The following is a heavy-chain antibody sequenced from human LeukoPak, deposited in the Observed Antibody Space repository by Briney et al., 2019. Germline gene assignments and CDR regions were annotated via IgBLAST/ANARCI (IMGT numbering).Heavy chain of an antibody. CDR3: AKRVPYSSSSVYFDS. Sequence: PGGSLRLSCLASGFTFSSYGMSWVRQAPGKGLEWVSAVSDTGRDTYYADSVKGRFTISKDNSKNTLFLQMNSLRAEDTAVYYCAKRVPYSSSSVYFDSWGQGTLVTVS. CDR2: VSDTGRDT. V-gene: IGHV3-23*01. D-gene: IGHD6-6*01. J-gene: IGHJ4*02. CDR1: GFTFSSYG.